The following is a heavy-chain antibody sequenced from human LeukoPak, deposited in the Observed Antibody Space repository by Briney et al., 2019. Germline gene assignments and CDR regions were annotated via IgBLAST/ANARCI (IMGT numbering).Heavy chain of an antibody. J-gene: IGHJ4*02. V-gene: IGHV1-24*01. Sequence: ASAKVSCKVSGYTLTELSMHWVRQAPGKGLEWMGGFDPEDGETIYAQKFQGRVTMTEDTSTDTAYMELSSLRSEDTAVYYCATVKGVELELLGFDYWGQGTLVTVSS. D-gene: IGHD1-7*01. CDR2: FDPEDGET. CDR3: ATVKGVELELLGFDY. CDR1: GYTLTELS.